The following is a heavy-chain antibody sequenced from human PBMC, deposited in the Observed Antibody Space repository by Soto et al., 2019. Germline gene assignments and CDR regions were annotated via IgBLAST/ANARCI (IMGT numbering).Heavy chain of an antibody. CDR3: ARLGGDTSDFEY. D-gene: IGHD3-16*01. J-gene: IGHJ4*02. V-gene: IGHV5-51*01. CDR1: GYSFTIYW. CDR2: IYPGDSDT. Sequence: GESLKISCNGSGYSFTIYWIAWVRQMPGKGLEWMGIIYPGDSDTRYSPSFQGQVTISADKSVSTAYLQWSSLKASDAAMYYCARLGGDTSDFEYWGQGTLVTVS.